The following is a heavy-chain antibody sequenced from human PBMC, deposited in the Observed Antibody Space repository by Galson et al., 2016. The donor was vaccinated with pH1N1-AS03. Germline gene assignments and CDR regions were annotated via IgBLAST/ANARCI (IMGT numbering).Heavy chain of an antibody. Sequence: PALVKPTQTLTLTCSLSGVSVPSSGLAVGWFRLPPGKALEWLALIYWDDAKRFSPSLRNRLTITKDASRNQAVLTVTNVDPLDTATYFCALPNSWGNAFEIWGPGTTVTVSS. J-gene: IGHJ3*02. V-gene: IGHV2-5*02. CDR2: IYWDDAK. CDR1: GVSVPSSGLA. CDR3: ALPNSWGNAFEI. D-gene: IGHD3-16*01.